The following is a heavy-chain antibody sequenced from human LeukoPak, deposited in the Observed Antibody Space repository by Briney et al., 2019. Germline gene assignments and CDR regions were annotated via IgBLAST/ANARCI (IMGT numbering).Heavy chain of an antibody. Sequence: GGSLRLSCAASGFNFRSYWMKWVRQAPGKGLEWVANIKEDGSKRYYVDSVKGGFTISRDNADNSLYLQMNSLRIEDTAVYYCARGSAWERGSYDYWGQGTLVTVSS. J-gene: IGHJ4*02. V-gene: IGHV3-7*05. D-gene: IGHD1-26*01. CDR2: IKEDGSKR. CDR3: ARGSAWERGSYDY. CDR1: GFNFRSYW.